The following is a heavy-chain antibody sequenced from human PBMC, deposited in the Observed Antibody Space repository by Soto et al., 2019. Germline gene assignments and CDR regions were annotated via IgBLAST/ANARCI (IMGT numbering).Heavy chain of an antibody. J-gene: IGHJ4*02. D-gene: IGHD2-2*02. CDR1: GFTFSSYS. V-gene: IGHV3-48*01. CDR3: APVGIVPAAITNVDY. Sequence: GGSLRLSCAASGFTFSSYSMNWVRQAPGKGLEWVSYISSSSSTIYYADSVKGRFTISRDNAKNSLYLQMNSLRAEDTAVYYCAPVGIVPAAITNVDYWGQGTLVTVSS. CDR2: ISSSSSTI.